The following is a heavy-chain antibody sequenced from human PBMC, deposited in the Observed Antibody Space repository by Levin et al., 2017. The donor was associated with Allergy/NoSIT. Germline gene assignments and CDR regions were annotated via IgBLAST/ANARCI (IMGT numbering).Heavy chain of an antibody. V-gene: IGHV4-59*01. J-gene: IGHJ6*02. CDR3: ARDRVVASSGTYYYYGMAV. D-gene: IGHD2-15*01. CDR2: IYYSGST. Sequence: SDTLSLTCIVSGASISSYHWSWIRQPPGKGLEWIGYIYYSGSTNYNPSLKSRVTMSVDTSRNQFSLTLNSVTAADTAVYYCARDRVVASSGTYYYYGMAVWGQGTTVTVSS. CDR1: GASISSYH.